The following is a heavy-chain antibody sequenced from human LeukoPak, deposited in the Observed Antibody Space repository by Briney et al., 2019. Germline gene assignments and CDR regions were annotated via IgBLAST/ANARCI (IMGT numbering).Heavy chain of an antibody. D-gene: IGHD4-17*01. CDR1: GGTFSRYA. CDR2: IIPIFGTA. V-gene: IGHV1-69*05. CDR3: ARGPSDDYGDYNTFDI. Sequence: SVKVSCKASGGTFSRYAISWVRQAPGQGLEWMGGIIPIFGTANYAQKFQDRVTITTDESTSTAYMELSSLRSEDTAVYYCARGPSDDYGDYNTFDIWGQGTMVTVS. J-gene: IGHJ3*02.